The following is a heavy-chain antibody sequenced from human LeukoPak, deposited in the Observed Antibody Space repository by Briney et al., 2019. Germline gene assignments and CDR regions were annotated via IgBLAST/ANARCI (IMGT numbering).Heavy chain of an antibody. V-gene: IGHV3-30*02. CDR3: ANLPYNWNEYFDDY. J-gene: IGHJ4*02. Sequence: GGSLRLSCAASGFTFTNYGMHWVRQAPGKGLGWVAYIASDGNYRDYVDSVRGRFTVSRDNSKNTLYLQMDSLRAEDTAVYYCANLPYNWNEYFDDYWGQGTLVTVSS. CDR2: IASDGNYR. D-gene: IGHD1-1*01. CDR1: GFTFTNYG.